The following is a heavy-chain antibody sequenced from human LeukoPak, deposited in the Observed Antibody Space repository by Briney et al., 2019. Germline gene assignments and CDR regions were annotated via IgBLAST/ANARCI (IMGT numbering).Heavy chain of an antibody. Sequence: GRSLRLSCAASGFTFSSYGMHWVRQHPAKGLEWVAVVSFDGTNKYYAASVKGRFTISRDNSKNTLYLQMNSLRVEDTAVYYCARAQAYCGGDCYFDYWGQGTLVTVSP. D-gene: IGHD2-21*02. V-gene: IGHV3-30*03. CDR2: VSFDGTNK. CDR3: ARAQAYCGGDCYFDY. J-gene: IGHJ4*02. CDR1: GFTFSSYG.